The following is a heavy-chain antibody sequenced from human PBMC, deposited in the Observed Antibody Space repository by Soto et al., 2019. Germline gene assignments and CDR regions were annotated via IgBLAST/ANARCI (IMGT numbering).Heavy chain of an antibody. CDR3: AGEVGYGAFSAALLD. Sequence: VQLMQSGAEVNQPGASVKVSCKASGGTFSSHSINWVRQAPGQGLEWMGGIITLFGTANYAKNFQGRVTITADQSTRTAYMELNSLRSEATAVYYCAGEVGYGAFSAALLDWGQGTLVTVSS. J-gene: IGHJ4*02. CDR2: IITLFGTA. V-gene: IGHV1-69*01. D-gene: IGHD4-17*01. CDR1: GGTFSSHS.